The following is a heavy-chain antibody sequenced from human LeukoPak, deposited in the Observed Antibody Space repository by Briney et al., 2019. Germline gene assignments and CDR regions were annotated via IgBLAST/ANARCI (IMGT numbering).Heavy chain of an antibody. Sequence: ASVKVSCKASGGTFSSYAISWVRQAPGQGLEWMGRIIPIFGIANYAQRFQGRVTITADKSTSTAYMELSSLRSGDTAVYYCARLDSSGEGLDYWGQGTLVTVSS. CDR2: IIPIFGIA. J-gene: IGHJ4*02. CDR1: GGTFSSYA. V-gene: IGHV1-69*04. CDR3: ARLDSSGEGLDY. D-gene: IGHD3-22*01.